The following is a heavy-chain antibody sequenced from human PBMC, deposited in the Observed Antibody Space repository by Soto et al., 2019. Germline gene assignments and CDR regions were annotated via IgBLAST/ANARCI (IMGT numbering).Heavy chain of an antibody. Sequence: EVQLVESGGGLEQPGRSLRLSCAASGFGFDDYAMHWVRQAPGKGLEWVSGITWNSGYMGYADSVQGRFTISRDNAKNPLYLQMNSLRPEDTALYYCAKGIFDFLEYLGMGAFDMWCEATPVTVSS. D-gene: IGHD3-3*02. CDR2: ITWNSGYM. CDR1: GFGFDDYA. CDR3: AKGIFDFLEYLGMGAFDM. V-gene: IGHV3-9*01. J-gene: IGHJ3*02.